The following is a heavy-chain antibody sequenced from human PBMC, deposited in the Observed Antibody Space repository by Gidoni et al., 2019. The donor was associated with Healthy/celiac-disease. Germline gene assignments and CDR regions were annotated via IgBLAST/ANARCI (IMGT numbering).Heavy chain of an antibody. J-gene: IGHJ4*02. CDR1: GGSISSSSYY. Sequence: QLQLQESGPGLVKPSETLSLTCTVPGGSISSSSYYWGWIRQPPGKGLEWIGSIYYSGSTYYNPSLKSRVTISVDTSKNQFSLKLSSVTAADTAVYYCARLSRVAVADYWGQGTLVTVSS. D-gene: IGHD6-19*01. V-gene: IGHV4-39*07. CDR3: ARLSRVAVADY. CDR2: IYYSGST.